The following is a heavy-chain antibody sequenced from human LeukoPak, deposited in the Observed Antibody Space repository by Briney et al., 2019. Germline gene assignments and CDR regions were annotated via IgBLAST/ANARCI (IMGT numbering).Heavy chain of an antibody. CDR2: ITGSGSTI. V-gene: IGHV3-48*04. J-gene: IGHJ6*04. CDR3: AELGITMIGGV. D-gene: IGHD3-10*01. Sequence: GGSLRLSCAASGFTFSSYGMSWVRQAPGKGLDWVSYITGSGSTIYYADSVKGRFTISRDNAKNSLYLQMNSLRAEDTAVYYCAELGITMIGGVWGKGTTVTISS. CDR1: GFTFSSYG.